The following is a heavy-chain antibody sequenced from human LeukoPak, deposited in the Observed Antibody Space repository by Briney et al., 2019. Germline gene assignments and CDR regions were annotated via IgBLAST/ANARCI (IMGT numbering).Heavy chain of an antibody. CDR2: IIPIFGTA. J-gene: IGHJ6*03. CDR1: GGTFSSYA. Sequence: SVKVSCKASGGTFSSYAISWVRQAPGQGLEWMGGIIPIFGTANYAQKFQGRVTITTAESTTTAYMELSSLRSEDTAVYYCARGIAPYSGTYGVGYYYYMDVWGKGTTVTASS. D-gene: IGHD1-26*01. CDR3: ARGIAPYSGTYGVGYYYYMDV. V-gene: IGHV1-69*05.